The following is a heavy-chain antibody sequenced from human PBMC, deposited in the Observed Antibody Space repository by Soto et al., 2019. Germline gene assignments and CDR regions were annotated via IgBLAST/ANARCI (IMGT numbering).Heavy chain of an antibody. CDR3: ARGRRYCSGGSCYSPYYYYMDV. CDR2: INPSGGST. D-gene: IGHD2-15*01. J-gene: IGHJ6*03. CDR1: GYTFTSYY. Sequence: GASVKVSCKASGYTFTSYYMHWVRQAPGQGLEWMGIINPSGGSTSYAQKFQGRVTMTRDTSTSTVYMELSSLRSEDTAVYYCARGRRYCSGGSCYSPYYYYMDVWGKGTTVTVSS. V-gene: IGHV1-46*03.